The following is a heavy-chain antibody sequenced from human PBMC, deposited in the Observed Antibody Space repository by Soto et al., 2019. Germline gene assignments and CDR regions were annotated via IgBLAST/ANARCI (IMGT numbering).Heavy chain of an antibody. CDR1: GFTFSSYG. CDR2: ISYDGSNK. J-gene: IGHJ3*02. D-gene: IGHD1-26*01. Sequence: GGSLRLSCAASGFTFSSYGMHWVRQAPGKGLEWVAVISYDGSNKYYADSVKGRFTISRDNSKNTLYLQMNSLRAEDTAVYYCARAGSYFSVGAFDIWGQGTMVTVSS. CDR3: ARAGSYFSVGAFDI. V-gene: IGHV3-30*03.